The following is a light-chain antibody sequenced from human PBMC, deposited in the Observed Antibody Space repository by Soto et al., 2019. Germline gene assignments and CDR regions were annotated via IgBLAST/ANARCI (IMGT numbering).Light chain of an antibody. V-gene: IGKV3-20*01. Sequence: TLSGSPGARATLSCRASQSGSSNLAWYQQKPGQAPRLLIYGASTRATGIPDRFSGSGSGTDFSLRISRLEPEDFAVYYCQPDGLPGRFADGSKVDIK. CDR3: QPDGLPGR. CDR1: QSGSSN. J-gene: IGKJ1*01. CDR2: GAS.